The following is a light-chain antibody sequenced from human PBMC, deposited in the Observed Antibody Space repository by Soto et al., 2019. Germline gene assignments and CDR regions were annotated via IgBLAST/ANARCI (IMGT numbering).Light chain of an antibody. Sequence: ETVLTQSPGTLSLSAGERATLSCRASQSVSSSYLAWYQQKPGQAPRLLIYGASGRATGIPDRFSGSGSGTDFTLTISRLEPEDFAVYYCHQYGSSPTFGQGSKVDIK. V-gene: IGKV3-20*01. CDR3: HQYGSSPT. CDR1: QSVSSSY. J-gene: IGKJ1*01. CDR2: GAS.